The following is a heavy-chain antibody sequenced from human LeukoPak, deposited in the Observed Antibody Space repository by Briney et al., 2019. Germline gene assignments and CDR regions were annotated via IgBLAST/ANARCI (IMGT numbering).Heavy chain of an antibody. V-gene: IGHV4-39*07. J-gene: IGHJ4*02. CDR3: ARVRGSSSGLDY. D-gene: IGHD6-19*01. CDR2: IYYSGST. CDR1: GGSISSSSYY. Sequence: SETLSLTCTVSGGSISSSSYYWGWIRQPPGKGLEWIGSIYYSGSTYYNPSLKSRVTISVDTSKNQFSLKLSSVTAADTAVYYCARVRGSSSGLDYWGQGTLVTVSS.